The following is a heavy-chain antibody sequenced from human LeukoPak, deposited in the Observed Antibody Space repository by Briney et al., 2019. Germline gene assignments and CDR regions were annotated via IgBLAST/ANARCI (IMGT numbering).Heavy chain of an antibody. CDR1: GGTFSSYA. CDR2: IIPIFGTA. CDR3: ARRGITMVRGVIGAFDI. V-gene: IGHV1-69*13. Sequence: SVKVSCKASGGTFSSYAISWVRQAPGHGLEWMGGIIPIFGTANYAQKFQGRVTITADESTSTAYMELSSLRSEDTAVYYCARRGITMVRGVIGAFDIWGQGTMVTVSS. J-gene: IGHJ3*02. D-gene: IGHD3-10*01.